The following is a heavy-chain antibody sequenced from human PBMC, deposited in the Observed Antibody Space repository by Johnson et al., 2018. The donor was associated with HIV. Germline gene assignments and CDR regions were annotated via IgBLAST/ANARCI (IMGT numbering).Heavy chain of an antibody. D-gene: IGHD3-22*01. CDR1: GFTFSSYG. V-gene: IGHV3-30*18. CDR3: AKVGGYYDSSGYLGDAFDI. J-gene: IGHJ3*02. Sequence: QVQLVESGGGVVQPGRSLRLSCAASGFTFSSYGMHWVRQAPGKGLAWVAVISFDGSNKYYADSVKGRFTISRDNSKNTLYLQMNSLRAEDTAVYYCAKVGGYYDSSGYLGDAFDIWGQGTMVTVSS. CDR2: ISFDGSNK.